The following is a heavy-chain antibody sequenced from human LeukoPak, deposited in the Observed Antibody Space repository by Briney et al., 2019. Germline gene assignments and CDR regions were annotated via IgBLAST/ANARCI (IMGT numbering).Heavy chain of an antibody. CDR1: GDSVSSNSAA. CDR2: TYYKSKWYN. CDR3: AREPSSGYDAFDI. J-gene: IGHJ3*02. D-gene: IGHD6-19*01. V-gene: IGHV6-1*01. Sequence: SQTLSLTCAISGDSVSSNSAAWNWIRQSPSRGLEWLGRTYYKSKWYNDYAVSVKSRMTINPDTSKDQFSLQLKSVTPEDTAVYYCAREPSSGYDAFDIWGQGTMVTVAS.